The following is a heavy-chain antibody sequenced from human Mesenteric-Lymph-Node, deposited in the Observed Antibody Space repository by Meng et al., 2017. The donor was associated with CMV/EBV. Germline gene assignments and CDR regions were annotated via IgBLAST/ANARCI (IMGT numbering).Heavy chain of an antibody. CDR1: GFTFSGFY. Sequence: GESLKISCAASGFTFSGFYMHWVRQVPGKGLLWVSRLNTDGSTTVYADSVKGRFTISRDNAKNSLYLQMNSLRAEDTAVYYCARDRRVVEGDYYYYYGMDVWGQGTTVTVSS. V-gene: IGHV3-74*01. J-gene: IGHJ6*02. CDR3: ARDRRVVEGDYYYYYGMDV. D-gene: IGHD2-15*01. CDR2: LNTDGSTT.